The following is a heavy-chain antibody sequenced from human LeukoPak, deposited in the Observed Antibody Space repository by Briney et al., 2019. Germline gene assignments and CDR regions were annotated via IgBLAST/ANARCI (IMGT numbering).Heavy chain of an antibody. J-gene: IGHJ4*02. V-gene: IGHV4-30-4*08. CDR1: GRSISSGNYY. D-gene: IGHD2-2*02. CDR3: ATDTLKGGLDY. Sequence: SQTLSPTCTVSGRSISSGNYYWSWIRHPPGKGLEWLGYIYYSGSTYYNPPLKSRVTTSVDTSKNQFSLKLSSVSAADTAVYYCATDTLKGGLDYWGQGTLVTVSS. CDR2: IYYSGST.